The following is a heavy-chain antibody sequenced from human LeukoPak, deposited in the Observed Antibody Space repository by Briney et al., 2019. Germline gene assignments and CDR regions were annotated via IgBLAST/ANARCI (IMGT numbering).Heavy chain of an antibody. CDR2: LFYSGST. J-gene: IGHJ4*02. CDR1: GGSISSYY. V-gene: IGHV4-59*01. Sequence: TASETLSLTCAVSGGSISSYYWSWIRQPPGKGPEWIAYLFYSGSTDYNPSLESRVTISVDTSKNQFSLKLRSVTAADTAVYYCATVAVIRGVTYFDYWGQGTLVTVSS. CDR3: ATVAVIRGVTYFDY. D-gene: IGHD3-10*01.